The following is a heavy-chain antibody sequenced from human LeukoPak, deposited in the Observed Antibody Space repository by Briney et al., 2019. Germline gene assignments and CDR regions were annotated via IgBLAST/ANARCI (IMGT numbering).Heavy chain of an antibody. CDR2: IKASGDGT. J-gene: IGHJ1*01. V-gene: IGHV3-23*01. CDR1: GCTFTNYA. CDR3: GRDPNGDYVGAFDFQR. D-gene: IGHD4-17*01. Sequence: GGSLRLSCAASGCTFTNYAMTWVRQAPGKGLEWVSSIKASGDGTYYADSVKGRFTISRDNYRNSLFLQMYSLRAEETAVHYCGRDPNGDYVGAFDFQRWGQGTLVTVSS.